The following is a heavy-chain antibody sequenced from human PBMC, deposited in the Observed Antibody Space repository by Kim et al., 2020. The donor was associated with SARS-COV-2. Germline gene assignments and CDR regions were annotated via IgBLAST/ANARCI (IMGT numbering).Heavy chain of an antibody. V-gene: IGHV3-7*04. CDR2: IKQDGSDK. J-gene: IGHJ4*02. CDR3: ARVGSSSWNFDY. Sequence: GGSLRLSCAASGFTFSSYWMSWVRQAPGKGLEWVANIKQDGSDKYYGDSVKGRFTISRDNAKNSLYLQMNSLRAEDTAVYYCARVGSSSWNFDYWGQGTLVTVSS. CDR1: GFTFSSYW. D-gene: IGHD6-13*01.